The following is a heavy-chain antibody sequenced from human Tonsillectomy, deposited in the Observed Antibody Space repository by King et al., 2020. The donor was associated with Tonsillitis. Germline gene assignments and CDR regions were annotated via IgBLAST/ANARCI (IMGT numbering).Heavy chain of an antibody. Sequence: VQLVESGGGLVQPGRSLRLSCVASGFTFEDFAMNWVRQAPGKGLEWVSGISWNSGYIGYGDSVKGRFTISRDNAKNSLYLQMNSLRDEDTALYYCAKDVAATARLGGYFDLWGRGTLVTVSS. V-gene: IGHV3-9*01. CDR1: GFTFEDFA. D-gene: IGHD6-19*01. CDR2: ISWNSGYI. CDR3: AKDVAATARLGGYFDL. J-gene: IGHJ2*01.